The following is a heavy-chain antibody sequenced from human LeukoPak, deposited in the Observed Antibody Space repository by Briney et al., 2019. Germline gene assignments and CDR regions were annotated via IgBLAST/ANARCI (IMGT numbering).Heavy chain of an antibody. Sequence: SETLSLTCSVSGGSITSYYWSWIRQPPGKGLEWIGSPYYSGSTNYNPSLKSRVTISLDTSKSQFSLNLRSVTAADAAVYYCASLTQNYWGQGTLVTVSS. V-gene: IGHV4-59*01. CDR1: GGSITSYY. CDR3: ASLTQNY. CDR2: PYYSGST. J-gene: IGHJ4*02. D-gene: IGHD1-14*01.